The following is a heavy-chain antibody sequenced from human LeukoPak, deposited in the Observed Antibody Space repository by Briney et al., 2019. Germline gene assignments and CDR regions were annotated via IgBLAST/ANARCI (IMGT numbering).Heavy chain of an antibody. V-gene: IGHV4-38-2*01. CDR1: GYSISSGYY. CDR3: ASSIVVVTVGWSHAFDI. D-gene: IGHD2-21*02. J-gene: IGHJ3*02. Sequence: PSETLSLTCAVSGYSISSGYYWGWTRQPPGKGLEWIGSIYHSGSTYYNPSLKSRVTISVDTSKNQFSLKLSSVTAADTAVYYCASSIVVVTVGWSHAFDIWGQATMVTVSS. CDR2: IYHSGST.